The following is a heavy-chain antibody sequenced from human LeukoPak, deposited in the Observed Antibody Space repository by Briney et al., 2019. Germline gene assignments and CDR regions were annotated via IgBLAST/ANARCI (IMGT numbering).Heavy chain of an antibody. CDR2: IGTAGDT. CDR3: ARGQPGGFDI. J-gene: IGHJ3*02. CDR1: GFTFSRYD. V-gene: IGHV3-13*01. Sequence: GGSLRVSCAASGFTFSRYDMHWVRQTPGKGLEWVSRIGTAGDTNYPGSVKGRFTVSRENAKKSLYLQMNSLRVGDTAMYYCARGQPGGFDIWGQGTMVTVSS. D-gene: IGHD1-14*01.